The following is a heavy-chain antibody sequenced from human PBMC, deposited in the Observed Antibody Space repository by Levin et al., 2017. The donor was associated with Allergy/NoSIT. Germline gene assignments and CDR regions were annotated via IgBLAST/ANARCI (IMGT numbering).Heavy chain of an antibody. J-gene: IGHJ4*02. V-gene: IGHV4-59*08. D-gene: IGHD3-9*01. CDR1: GGYVSNYY. CDR3: ARRDLTGYYDY. Sequence: SETLSLTCTVSGGYVSNYYWSWYRQPPGKGLEWIGFVFSGGTTKYNPSLESRLSLSMDTSKNQLSLRLTSMTAADTAIYHCARRDLTGYYDYWGQGTLVTVSS. CDR2: VFSGGTT.